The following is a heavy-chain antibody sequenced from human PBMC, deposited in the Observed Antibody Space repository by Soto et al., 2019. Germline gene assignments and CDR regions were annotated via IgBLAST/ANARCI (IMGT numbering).Heavy chain of an antibody. V-gene: IGHV4-34*01. CDR1: GGPFSGYY. CDR3: ARGAGIAVTLDY. J-gene: IGHJ4*02. CDR2: INHSGST. D-gene: IGHD6-19*01. Sequence: QVQLQQWGAGLLKPSETLSLTCAVYGGPFSGYYWSWIRQPPGKGLEWIGEINHSGSTNYNPSLKSRVTISVDTSKNQFSLKLSSVTAADTAVYYCARGAGIAVTLDYWGQGTLVTVSS.